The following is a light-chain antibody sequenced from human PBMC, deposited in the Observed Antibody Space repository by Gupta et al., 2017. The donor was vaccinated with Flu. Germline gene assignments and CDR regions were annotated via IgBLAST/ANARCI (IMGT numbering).Light chain of an antibody. CDR1: QSVSSSY. J-gene: IGKJ3*01. CDR2: GAS. V-gene: IGKV3-20*01. Sequence: PGTLSLSPGEGATLSCRASQSVSSSYLAWYQQKPGQAPRLLIYGASSRATGIPDRFSGSGSGTDFTLTISRLEPEDFAVYFCQQYGSSPLAFGPGTRVDI. CDR3: QQYGSSPLA.